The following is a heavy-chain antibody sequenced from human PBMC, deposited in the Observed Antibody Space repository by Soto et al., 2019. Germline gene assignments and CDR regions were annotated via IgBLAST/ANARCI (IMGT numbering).Heavy chain of an antibody. CDR3: ARDRGITGTEEYYYYCMDV. CDR1: GGSISSYY. J-gene: IGHJ6*03. D-gene: IGHD1-7*01. Sequence: PSETLSLTCTVSGGSISSYYWSWIRQPPGKGLEWIGYIYYSGSTNYNPSLKSRVTIAVDTSKNQFSLKLSSVTAADTAVYYCARDRGITGTEEYYYYCMDVWGKGTTVTVSS. CDR2: IYYSGST. V-gene: IGHV4-59*01.